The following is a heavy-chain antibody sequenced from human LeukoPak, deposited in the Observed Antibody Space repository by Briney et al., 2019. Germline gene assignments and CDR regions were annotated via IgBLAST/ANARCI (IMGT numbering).Heavy chain of an antibody. J-gene: IGHJ4*02. V-gene: IGHV4-30-4*08. Sequence: SQTLSLTCTVSGGSISSGGYYWSWIRQHPGKGLEWIGYIYYSGSTYYNPSLKSRVTISVDTSKNQFSLKLSSVAAADTAVYYCARSKATMVRGPFDYWGQGTLVTVSS. CDR3: ARSKATMVRGPFDY. CDR2: IYYSGST. CDR1: GGSISSGGYY. D-gene: IGHD3-10*01.